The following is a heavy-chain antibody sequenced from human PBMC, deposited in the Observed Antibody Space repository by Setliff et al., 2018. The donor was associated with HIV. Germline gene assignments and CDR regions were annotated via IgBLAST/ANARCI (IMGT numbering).Heavy chain of an antibody. D-gene: IGHD5-12*01. J-gene: IGHJ4*02. Sequence: PGGSLSLSCASAGFTFSSYWMSWVRQAPGKGLEWVSGINWNGGRPGYADSVKVRLTVYRDNSKNSLYLQMNSLRAEDTALYFCARARYSCYDWGGFYFDYWGQGTLVTVSS. CDR2: INWNGGRP. V-gene: IGHV3-20*04. CDR3: ARARYSCYDWGGFYFDY. CDR1: GFTFSSYW.